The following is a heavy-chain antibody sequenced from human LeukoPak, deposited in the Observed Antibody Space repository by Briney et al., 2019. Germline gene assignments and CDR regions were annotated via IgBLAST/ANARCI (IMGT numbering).Heavy chain of an antibody. CDR1: GGTFSSYA. CDR3: ARDGAARITGTVYYYYYMDV. D-gene: IGHD1-20*01. V-gene: IGHV1-69*13. Sequence: SVKVSCKASGGTFSSYAISWVRQASGQGLEWMGGIIPIFGTANYAQKFQGRVTITADESTSTAYMELSSLRSEDTAVYYFARDGAARITGTVYYYYYMDVWGKGTTVTISS. J-gene: IGHJ6*03. CDR2: IIPIFGTA.